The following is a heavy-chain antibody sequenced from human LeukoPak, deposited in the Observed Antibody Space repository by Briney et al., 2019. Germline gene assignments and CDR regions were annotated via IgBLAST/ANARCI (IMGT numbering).Heavy chain of an antibody. CDR2: IHYSGST. J-gene: IGHJ6*03. Sequence: SETLSLTCTVSGGFISSSSYYWGWIRQPPGKGLEWIVNIHYSGSTYYNPSLKSRVTISVDTSKNQFSLKLSSVTAADTAVYYCARERIGIAATGTLRGPRNYYYYMDVWGKGTTVTVSS. CDR1: GGFISSSSYY. V-gene: IGHV4-39*07. CDR3: ARERIGIAATGTLRGPRNYYYYMDV. D-gene: IGHD6-13*01.